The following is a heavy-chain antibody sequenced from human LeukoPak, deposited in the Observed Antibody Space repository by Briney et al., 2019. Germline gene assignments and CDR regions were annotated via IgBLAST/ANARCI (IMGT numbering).Heavy chain of an antibody. CDR2: ISYDGSNK. CDR1: GFTFSSYA. Sequence: GESLRLSCAASGFTFSSYAMHWVRQAPGKGLEWVAVISYDGSNKYYADSVKGRFTISRDNSKNTLYLQMNSLRAEDTAVYYCAREGDWNYGYAFDIWGQGTMVTVSS. CDR3: AREGDWNYGYAFDI. V-gene: IGHV3-30-3*01. J-gene: IGHJ3*02. D-gene: IGHD1-7*01.